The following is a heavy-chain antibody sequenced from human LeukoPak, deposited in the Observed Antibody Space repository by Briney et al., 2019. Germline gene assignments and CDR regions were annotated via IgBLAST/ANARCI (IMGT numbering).Heavy chain of an antibody. CDR2: INHSGST. CDR1: GGSFSGYY. CDR3: ARTSWELLPFDY. Sequence: SETLSLTCAVYGGSFSGYYWSWIRQPQGKGLEWIGEINHSGSTNYNPSLKSRVTISVDTSKNQFSLKLSSVTAADTAVYYCARTSWELLPFDYWGQGTLVTVSS. J-gene: IGHJ4*02. D-gene: IGHD1-26*01. V-gene: IGHV4-34*01.